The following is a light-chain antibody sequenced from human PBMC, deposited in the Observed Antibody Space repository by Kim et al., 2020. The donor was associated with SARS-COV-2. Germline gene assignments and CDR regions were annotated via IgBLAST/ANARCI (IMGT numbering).Light chain of an antibody. CDR2: GAS. V-gene: IGKV3-20*01. CDR3: QQSGSSPWT. CDR1: QSVSSIY. J-gene: IGKJ1*01. Sequence: EIVLTQSPGTLSLSPGERATLSCRASQSVSSIYLAWYQQKPGQAPRLLIYGASSRATGIPDRFSGSGSGTDFTLTIRRLEPEDFAVYYCQQSGSSPWTFGQGTKVDIK.